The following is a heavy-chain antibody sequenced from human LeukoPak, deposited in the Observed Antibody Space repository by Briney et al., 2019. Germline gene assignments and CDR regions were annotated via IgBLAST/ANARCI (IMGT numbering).Heavy chain of an antibody. Sequence: AGGSLRLSCAASGFTFSNYAMSWVRQAPGKGLEWVSAISDSGGSTYYADSVKGRFTISRDNSKNTLYLQMNSLRTEDTAVYSCAKGFCTYTSCSRGHFDYWGQGTLVTVSS. J-gene: IGHJ4*02. CDR2: ISDSGGST. CDR1: GFTFSNYA. V-gene: IGHV3-23*01. CDR3: AKGFCTYTSCSRGHFDY. D-gene: IGHD2-2*01.